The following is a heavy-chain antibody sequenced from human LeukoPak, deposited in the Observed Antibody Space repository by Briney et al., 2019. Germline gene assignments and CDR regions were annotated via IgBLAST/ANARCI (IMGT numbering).Heavy chain of an antibody. Sequence: PGGSLRLSCAASGLTFSNYAMTWVRQAPGNGLEWVSAISGSGGSTYYADSVKGRFTISRDNSKNTLYLQMNSLRAEDTAVYYCAKDQGSHYYGSGSYPNYWGQGTLVTVSS. CDR3: AKDQGSHYYGSGSYPNY. CDR1: GLTFSNYA. CDR2: ISGSGGST. J-gene: IGHJ4*02. D-gene: IGHD3-10*01. V-gene: IGHV3-23*01.